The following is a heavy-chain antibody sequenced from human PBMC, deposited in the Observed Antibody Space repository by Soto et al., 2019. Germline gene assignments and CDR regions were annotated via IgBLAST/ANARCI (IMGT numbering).Heavy chain of an antibody. CDR2: INAANGDT. V-gene: IGHV1-3*01. J-gene: IGHJ5*02. D-gene: IGHD6-13*01. CDR3: VRRHVSATGIDWLDP. Sequence: ASVKVSCKASGYTFTSYGIHWVRQAPGQRLEWMGWINAANGDTKYSPKFQGRVTITRDTSASTAYMELSSLRSEDTAVYYCVRRHVSATGIDWLDPWGQGTLVTVSS. CDR1: GYTFTSYG.